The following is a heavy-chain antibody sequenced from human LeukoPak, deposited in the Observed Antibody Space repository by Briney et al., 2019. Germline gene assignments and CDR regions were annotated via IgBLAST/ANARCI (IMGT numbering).Heavy chain of an antibody. CDR3: ARDPRGADWIDY. CDR1: GFTLSTFW. D-gene: IGHD3/OR15-3a*01. Sequence: GGSLRLSCAASGFTLSTFWMTWVRQAPGRGLEWVANIKEDASEKYYVDSLKGRFTISRDNAKNSLYLQMNSLRPEDTAVYYCARDPRGADWIDYWGQGTLVTVSS. CDR2: IKEDASEK. J-gene: IGHJ4*02. V-gene: IGHV3-7*01.